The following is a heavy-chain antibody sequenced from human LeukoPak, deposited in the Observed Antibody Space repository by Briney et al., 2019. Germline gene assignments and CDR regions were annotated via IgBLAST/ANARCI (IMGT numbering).Heavy chain of an antibody. V-gene: IGHV1-69*13. CDR1: GGTFSSYA. CDR3: ARDRDGDYASGRYYYYYGMDV. D-gene: IGHD4-17*01. Sequence: ASVKVSCKASGGTFSSYANSWVRQAPGQGLEWMGGIIPIFGTANYAQKFQGRVTITADESTSTAYMELSSLRSEDTAVYYCARDRDGDYASGRYYYYYGMDVWGKGTTVTVSS. CDR2: IIPIFGTA. J-gene: IGHJ6*04.